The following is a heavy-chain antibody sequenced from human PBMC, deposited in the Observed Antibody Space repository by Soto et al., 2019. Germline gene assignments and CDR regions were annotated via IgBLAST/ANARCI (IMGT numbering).Heavy chain of an antibody. CDR3: AKDGGRGGYFGNWFDP. D-gene: IGHD1-26*01. CDR1: GGTFSNYA. Sequence: QVQLVQSGAEVKKPGSSVKVSCKASGGTFSNYAITWVRQAPGQGLEWLGRIIPIFGTRDYAQKFQGRVTITADDSTATAYKELSSLRSDDTAVYYCAKDGGRGGYFGNWFDPWGQGTLVTVSS. J-gene: IGHJ5*02. CDR2: IIPIFGTR. V-gene: IGHV1-69*15.